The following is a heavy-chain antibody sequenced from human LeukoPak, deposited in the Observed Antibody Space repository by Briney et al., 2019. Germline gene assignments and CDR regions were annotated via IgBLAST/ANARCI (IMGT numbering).Heavy chain of an antibody. CDR3: ASDSKGSAYYYDSSGYKAYFDY. D-gene: IGHD3-22*01. CDR2: ISYDGSNK. J-gene: IGHJ4*02. V-gene: IGHV3-30-3*01. Sequence: GGSLRLSCAASGFTFSSYAMHWVRQAPGKGLEWVAVISYDGSNKYYADSVKGRFTISRDNSKNTLYLQMNSLRAEDTAVYYCASDSKGSAYYYDSSGYKAYFDYWGQGTLVTVSS. CDR1: GFTFSSYA.